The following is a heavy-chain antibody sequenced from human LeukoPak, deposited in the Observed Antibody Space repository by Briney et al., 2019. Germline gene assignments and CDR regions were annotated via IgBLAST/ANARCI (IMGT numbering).Heavy chain of an antibody. V-gene: IGHV4-34*01. D-gene: IGHD2-2*01. Sequence: PSETLSLTCGVYGGSLSDYYWSWIRQPPGKGLEWIGEINHSGSTNYNPSLKSRLTISVDTSKNQFSLKLSSVTAADTAVYYCARVSCSSTSCLKIDYWGQGTLVTVSS. CDR2: INHSGST. CDR1: GGSLSDYY. CDR3: ARVSCSSTSCLKIDY. J-gene: IGHJ4*02.